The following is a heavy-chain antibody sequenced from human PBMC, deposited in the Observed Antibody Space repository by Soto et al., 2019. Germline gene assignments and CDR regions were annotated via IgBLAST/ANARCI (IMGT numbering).Heavy chain of an antibody. CDR3: ARGLEWLRSNWFDP. Sequence: ASVKVSCKASGYTFTGYYMHWVRQAPGQGLEWMGRINPNSGGTNYAQKFQGWVTMTRDTSISTAYMELSRLRSDDTAVYYCARGLEWLRSNWFDPWGQGTLVTVSS. D-gene: IGHD5-12*01. V-gene: IGHV1-2*04. J-gene: IGHJ5*02. CDR2: INPNSGGT. CDR1: GYTFTGYY.